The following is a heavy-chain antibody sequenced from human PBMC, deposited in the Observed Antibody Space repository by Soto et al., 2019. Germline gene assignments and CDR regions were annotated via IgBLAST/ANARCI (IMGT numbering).Heavy chain of an antibody. J-gene: IGHJ6*02. CDR3: ARGKYYYGSGSRRDYYGMDV. CDR1: GFTFSSYS. CDR2: ISSSSNYI. V-gene: IGHV3-21*01. Sequence: GGSLRLSCAASGFTFSSYSFNWVRQAPGKGLEWVSSISSSSNYIYYADLVKGRFTISRDDAKNSLYLQMNSLRAEDTAVYYCARGKYYYGSGSRRDYYGMDVWGQGTTVTVSS. D-gene: IGHD3-10*01.